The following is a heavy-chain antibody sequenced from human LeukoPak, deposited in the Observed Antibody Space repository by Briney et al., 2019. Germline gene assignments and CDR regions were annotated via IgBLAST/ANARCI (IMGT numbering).Heavy chain of an antibody. J-gene: IGHJ3*02. V-gene: IGHV3-30*04. CDR2: ISYDGSNK. CDR1: GFTFSSYA. D-gene: IGHD2-21*02. CDR3: ARANGDCGGDCYLYDSFDI. Sequence: GGSLRLSCAASGFTFSSYAMHWVRQAPGKGLEWVAVISYDGSNKYYADSVRGRFTVSRDISKNTLYLQMDSLRAADTAVYYCARANGDCGGDCYLYDSFDIWGQGTMVTVSS.